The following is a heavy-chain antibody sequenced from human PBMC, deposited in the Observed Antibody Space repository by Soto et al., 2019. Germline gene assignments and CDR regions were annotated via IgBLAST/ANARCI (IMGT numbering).Heavy chain of an antibody. CDR3: ARDYDLSPPVIPTSPFDY. CDR1: GYTFTSYG. CDR2: ISAYNGNT. Sequence: ASVKVSCKASGYTFTSYGISWVRQAPGQGLEWMGWISAYNGNTNYAQKLQGRVTMTTDTSTSTAYMELRSLRSDDTAVYYCARDYDLSPPVIPTSPFDYWGQGTLVTVSS. V-gene: IGHV1-18*01. D-gene: IGHD2-21*01. J-gene: IGHJ4*02.